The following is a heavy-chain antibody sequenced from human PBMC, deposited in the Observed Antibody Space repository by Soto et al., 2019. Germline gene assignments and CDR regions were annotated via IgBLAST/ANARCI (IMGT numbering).Heavy chain of an antibody. CDR3: ARGPRHCIGGGCYSIAY. Sequence: EVQLVESGGGLVQPGRSLRLSCTGSGFTFRDHGLSWVRQAPGKGLEWLGFIRSNSFGATSAIAASGKGRFYISKDDSKNSAYMQMNSLQREDTAVCYCARGPRHCIGGGCYSIAYWGRGPLVTVSS. D-gene: IGHD2-15*01. CDR1: GFTFRDHG. V-gene: IGHV3-49*04. J-gene: IGHJ4*02. CDR2: IRSNSFGATS.